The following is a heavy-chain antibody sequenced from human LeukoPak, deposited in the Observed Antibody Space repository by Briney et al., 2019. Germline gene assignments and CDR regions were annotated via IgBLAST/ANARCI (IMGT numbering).Heavy chain of an antibody. CDR1: GFTFSSYD. CDR2: ITGSGGST. J-gene: IGHJ2*01. Sequence: GGSLRLSCAASGFTFSSYDMSWVRQAPGGGLEWVSGITGSGGSTYYADSVKGRLTISRDNSKNTLYLQMNSLRAEDTAVYYCAKGNWGERLDWYFDLWGRGTLVTVSS. V-gene: IGHV3-23*01. D-gene: IGHD1-26*01. CDR3: AKGNWGERLDWYFDL.